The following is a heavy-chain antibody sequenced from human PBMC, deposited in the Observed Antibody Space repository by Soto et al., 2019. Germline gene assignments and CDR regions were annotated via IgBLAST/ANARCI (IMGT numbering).Heavy chain of an antibody. Sequence: EVQVLESGGGLVQPGGSLRLSCAASGFTFSDYAMTWVRQAPGRGLEWDSAIRASGARTFKADSVKSRFTISRDNSQSTLVLEMSSLRVEDTAIYYCAKDGPIIGPVEHWGQGSLVTVSA. CDR1: GFTFSDYA. CDR2: IRASGART. CDR3: AKDGPIIGPVEH. V-gene: IGHV3-23*01. J-gene: IGHJ1*01.